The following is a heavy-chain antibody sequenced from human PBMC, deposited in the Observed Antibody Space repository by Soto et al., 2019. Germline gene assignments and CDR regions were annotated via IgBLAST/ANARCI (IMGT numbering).Heavy chain of an antibody. CDR1: GYTFTGYY. CDR3: ARGETTVTTRPNWFDP. J-gene: IGHJ5*02. D-gene: IGHD4-17*01. Sequence: QVQLVQSGAEVKKPGASVKVSCKASGYTFTGYYMHWVRQAPGQGLEWMGWINPNSGGTNYAQKFQGWVTMTRDTSISTAYMELSRLRSDDTAGYYCARGETTVTTRPNWFDPWGQGTLVTVSS. CDR2: INPNSGGT. V-gene: IGHV1-2*04.